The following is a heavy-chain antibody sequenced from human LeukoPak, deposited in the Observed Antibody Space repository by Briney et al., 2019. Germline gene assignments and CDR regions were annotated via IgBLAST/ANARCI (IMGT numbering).Heavy chain of an antibody. CDR1: DGSISSYY. CDR2: IYYSGST. J-gene: IGHJ3*02. D-gene: IGHD2-21*01. Sequence: PSETLSLTCTVSDGSISSYYWSWIRQPPGKGLEWIGYIYYSGSTNYNPSLKSRVTISVDTSKNQFSLKLSSVTAADTAVYYCASHISYAFDIWGQGTMVTVSS. V-gene: IGHV4-59*01. CDR3: ASHISYAFDI.